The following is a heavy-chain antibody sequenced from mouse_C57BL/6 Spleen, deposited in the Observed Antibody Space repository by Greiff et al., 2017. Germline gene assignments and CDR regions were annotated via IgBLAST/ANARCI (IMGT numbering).Heavy chain of an antibody. D-gene: IGHD2-4*01. CDR3: AREDYDYDDGYYFDY. CDR1: GYTFTTYP. V-gene: IGHV1-47*01. Sequence: VQLQQSGAELVKPGASVKMSCKASGYTFTTYPIEWMKQNHGKSLEWIGNFHPYNDDTKYNEKFKGKATLTVEKSSSTVYLELSRVTSDDSAVYYCAREDYDYDDGYYFDYWGQGTTLTVAS. CDR2: FHPYNDDT. J-gene: IGHJ2*01.